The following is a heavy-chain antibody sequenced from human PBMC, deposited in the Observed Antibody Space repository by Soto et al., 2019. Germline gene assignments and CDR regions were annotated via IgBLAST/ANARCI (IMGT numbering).Heavy chain of an antibody. CDR1: GFTFSDSW. V-gene: IGHV3-7*01. D-gene: IGHD4-4*01. CDR3: ARAALRLRKTVTKYDY. J-gene: IGHJ4*02. CDR2: IKQDGSEK. Sequence: EVPLVESGGGLVQPGGSLRLSCAASGFTFSDSWMIWVRQAPEKGQEWVATIKQDGSEKYYVDSVKGRFTISRDNANKSLYLQMNSLRAEDAAVYHCARAALRLRKTVTKYDYWGQGTLVTVAS.